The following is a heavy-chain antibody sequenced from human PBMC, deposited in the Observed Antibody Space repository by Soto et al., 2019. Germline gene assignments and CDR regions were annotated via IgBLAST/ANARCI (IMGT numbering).Heavy chain of an antibody. J-gene: IGHJ6*02. CDR1: GDTFNTFA. CDR3: ARSPGITGTRASQYAMDV. D-gene: IGHD1-20*01. V-gene: IGHV1-69*01. Sequence: QVQLVQSGAEVKQPGSSVRVSCKSSGDTFNTFAISWVRQAPRQGLEWMGGIIPIFGAPDYAQQFPGRVTISADESTRTAYVDLRRLRSEDTAVYYCARSPGITGTRASQYAMDVWGQGTTVTVSS. CDR2: IIPIFGAP.